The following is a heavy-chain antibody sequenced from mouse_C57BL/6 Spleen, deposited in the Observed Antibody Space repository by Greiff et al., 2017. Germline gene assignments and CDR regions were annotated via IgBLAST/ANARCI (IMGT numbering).Heavy chain of an antibody. D-gene: IGHD1-2*01. V-gene: IGHV3-6*01. CDR1: GYSITSGYY. J-gene: IGHJ2*01. CDR2: ISYDGSN. Sequence: VQLKESGPGLVKPSQSLSLTCSVTGYSITSGYYWNWIRQFPGNKLEWMGYISYDGSNNYNPSLKNRISITRDTSKNQFFLKLNSVTTEDTATYYCTKSHGWDYFDYWGQGTTLTVSS. CDR3: TKSHGWDYFDY.